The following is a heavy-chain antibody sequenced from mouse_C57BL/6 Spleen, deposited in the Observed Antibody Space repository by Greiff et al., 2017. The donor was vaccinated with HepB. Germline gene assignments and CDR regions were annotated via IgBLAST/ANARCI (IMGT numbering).Heavy chain of an antibody. D-gene: IGHD2-12*01. Sequence: VQLQQSGPGLVAPSQSLSITCTVSGFSLTSYGVAWVRQPPGKGLEWLGVIWGGGSTNYNSALMSRLSISKDNSKSQVLLQINSLQTDDAAMYCGGVIYYCYEGFAYWGQGTLVTVSA. CDR2: IWGGGST. V-gene: IGHV2-9*01. J-gene: IGHJ3*01. CDR1: GFSLTSYG. CDR3: GVIYYCYEGFAY.